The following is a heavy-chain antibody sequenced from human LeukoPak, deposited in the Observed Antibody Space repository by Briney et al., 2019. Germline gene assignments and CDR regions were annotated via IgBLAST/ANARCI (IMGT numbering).Heavy chain of an antibody. J-gene: IGHJ4*02. CDR2: VRVNWRT. Sequence: PSETLSLTCIVSGYSINSGYYWGWIRQPPGKGLEWIGSVRVNWRTYYNPSLKSRVTISVDTSKNHFSLSLTSVTAADMAVYYCAREGDCSDYACYSSPLGSWGQGTLVTVSS. CDR1: GYSINSGYY. D-gene: IGHD2-15*01. CDR3: AREGDCSDYACYSSPLGS. V-gene: IGHV4-38-2*02.